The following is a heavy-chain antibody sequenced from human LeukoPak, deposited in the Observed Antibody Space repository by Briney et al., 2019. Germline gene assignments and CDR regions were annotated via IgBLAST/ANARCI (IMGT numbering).Heavy chain of an antibody. CDR3: ARVLRYCSGGSCYSGGLGYMDV. V-gene: IGHV3-23*01. Sequence: PGGSLRLSCAASGFTFSSYAMSWVRQAPGKGLEWVSAISGSGGSTYYADSVKGRFTISRDNSKNTLYLQMNSLRAEDTAVYYCARVLRYCSGGSCYSGGLGYMDVWGKGTTVTISS. J-gene: IGHJ6*03. CDR1: GFTFSSYA. CDR2: ISGSGGST. D-gene: IGHD2-15*01.